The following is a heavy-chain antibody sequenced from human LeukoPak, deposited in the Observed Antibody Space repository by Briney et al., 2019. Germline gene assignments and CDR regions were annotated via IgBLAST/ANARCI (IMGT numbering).Heavy chain of an antibody. CDR3: AKDRYSYAYEYFDC. Sequence: PGRSLRLSCAASGFTFSSYGMHWVRQAPGKGLEWVAVISYDGRNKYYADCVKGRFTISRDNSKNTLYLQMNSLRAEDTAVYYCAKDRYSYAYEYFDCWGQGTLVTVSS. V-gene: IGHV3-30*18. D-gene: IGHD5-18*01. J-gene: IGHJ4*02. CDR2: ISYDGRNK. CDR1: GFTFSSYG.